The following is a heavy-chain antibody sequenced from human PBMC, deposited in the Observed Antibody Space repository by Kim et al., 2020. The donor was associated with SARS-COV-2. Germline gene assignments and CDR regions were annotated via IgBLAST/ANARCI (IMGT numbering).Heavy chain of an antibody. J-gene: IGHJ4*01. V-gene: IGHV3-33*05. D-gene: IGHD3-10*01. CDR1: GFTFSSYG. Sequence: GGSLRLSCAASGFTFSSYGMHWVRQAPGRGLEWVAVISYDGSNKYYADSVKGRFTISRDNSKNTLYLQMNSLRAEDTAVYYCARGRLLWFGEPPYYFDY. CDR2: ISYDGSNK. CDR3: ARGRLLWFGEPPYYFDY.